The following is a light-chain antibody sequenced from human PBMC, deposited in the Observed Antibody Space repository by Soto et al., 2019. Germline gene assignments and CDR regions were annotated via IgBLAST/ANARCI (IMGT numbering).Light chain of an antibody. Sequence: AIQLTQSPSSLYASVGDRLAITCRASQAIRTALGWYQQKPGKVPKLLIYAASILQSGVPSRFSGSGSGTDFTLTISSLQPEDFATYYCLLDFRYFWAFGQGTKVDI. J-gene: IGKJ1*01. CDR2: AAS. CDR3: LLDFRYFWA. CDR1: QAIRTA. V-gene: IGKV1-6*01.